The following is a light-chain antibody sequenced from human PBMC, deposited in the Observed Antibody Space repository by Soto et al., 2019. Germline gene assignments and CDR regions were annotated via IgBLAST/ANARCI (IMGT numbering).Light chain of an antibody. CDR1: QTISRS. J-gene: IGKJ4*01. Sequence: DIQMTQSPSSLSASVGDRVTITCRASQTISRSLNWYQHKPGTAPRVLIYDAYTLSSGVPSRFSGSGSGTDFTPTISSLQPEDFATYYCQPSSHTPLTFGGGTKVDIK. V-gene: IGKV1-39*01. CDR3: QPSSHTPLT. CDR2: DAY.